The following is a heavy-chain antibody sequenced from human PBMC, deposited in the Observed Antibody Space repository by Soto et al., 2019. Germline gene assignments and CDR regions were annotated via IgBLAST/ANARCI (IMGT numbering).Heavy chain of an antibody. J-gene: IGHJ4*02. D-gene: IGHD2-2*01. CDR2: IYNNGRT. Sequence: QVQLQESGPRLVKPSETLSLTCTVSGGSISSSSWSWIRQPPGRGLEWIGYIYNNGRTDYNPSLKSRVTTSVDTSKNHFSLKLSSVTPADTAVYYCARARFCTSTSCYHYFDFWGQGTLVTVSS. CDR3: ARARFCTSTSCYHYFDF. CDR1: GGSISSSS. V-gene: IGHV4-59*01.